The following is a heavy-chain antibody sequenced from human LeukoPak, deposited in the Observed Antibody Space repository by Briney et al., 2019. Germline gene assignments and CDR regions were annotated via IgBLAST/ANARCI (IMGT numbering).Heavy chain of an antibody. CDR1: GFTFSSSW. V-gene: IGHV3-7*01. Sequence: PGGSLRLSCAASGFTFSSSWMSWVRQAPGKGLEWVANIKSDGSETYYVDSVKGRFTVSRDNAKNSPYLQMNSLRAEDTALYYCARGYGGNYKWGQGTLVTVSS. CDR2: IKSDGSET. D-gene: IGHD1-26*01. J-gene: IGHJ4*02. CDR3: ARGYGGNYK.